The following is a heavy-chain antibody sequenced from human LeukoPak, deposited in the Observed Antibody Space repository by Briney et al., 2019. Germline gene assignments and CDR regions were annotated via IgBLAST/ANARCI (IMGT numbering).Heavy chain of an antibody. CDR2: IRYDGSNK. V-gene: IGHV3-30*02. Sequence: GGSLRLSCAASGFTFSSYGMHWVRQAPGKGLEWVAFIRYDGSNKYYADSVKGRFTISRDNSKNTLYLQMNSLRAEDTAVYYCANKARYFDWLLSEARSYYFDYWGQGTLVTVSS. D-gene: IGHD3-9*01. CDR1: GFTFSSYG. CDR3: ANKARYFDWLLSEARSYYFDY. J-gene: IGHJ4*02.